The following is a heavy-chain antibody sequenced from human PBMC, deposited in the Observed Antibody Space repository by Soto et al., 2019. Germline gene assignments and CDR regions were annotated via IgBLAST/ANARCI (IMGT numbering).Heavy chain of an antibody. CDR3: ARGLPGSNYYDSSGFEYYFDY. J-gene: IGHJ4*02. CDR1: GLTFSSYG. Sequence: GGSLRLSCAASGLTFSSYGMHWVRQAPGKGLEWVAVISYDGSNKYYADSVKGRFTISRDNSKNTLYLQMNSLRAEDTAVYYCARGLPGSNYYDSSGFEYYFDYWGQGTLVTVSS. D-gene: IGHD3-22*01. V-gene: IGHV3-30*03. CDR2: ISYDGSNK.